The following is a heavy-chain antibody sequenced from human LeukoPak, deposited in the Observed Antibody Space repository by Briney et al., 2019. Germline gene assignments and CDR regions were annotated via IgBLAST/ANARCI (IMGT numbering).Heavy chain of an antibody. CDR2: ISSSSSTI. CDR1: GFTFSSYS. J-gene: IGHJ4*02. D-gene: IGHD6-19*01. CDR3: ARDRQWLALDY. Sequence: GGSLRLSCAASGFTFSSYSMNWVRQAPGKGLEWVSYISSSSSTIYYADSVKGRFTISRDNAKNSLYLQMNSLRAEDTAVYYCARDRQWLALDYWGQGTLVTVSS. V-gene: IGHV3-48*04.